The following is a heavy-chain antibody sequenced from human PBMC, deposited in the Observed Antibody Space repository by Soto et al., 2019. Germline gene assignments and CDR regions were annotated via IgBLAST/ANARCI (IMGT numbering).Heavy chain of an antibody. V-gene: IGHV3-21*01. CDR3: ASPGLLSSYHYYGMDV. J-gene: IGHJ6*02. CDR2: ISSSSSYI. Sequence: KPGGSLRLSCAASGFTFSSYSMNWVRQAPGKGLEWVSSISSSSSYIYYADSVKGRFTISRDNAKNSLYLQMNSLRAEDTAVYYCASPGLLSSYHYYGMDVWGQGTTVTVSS. CDR1: GFTFSSYS. D-gene: IGHD2-21*02.